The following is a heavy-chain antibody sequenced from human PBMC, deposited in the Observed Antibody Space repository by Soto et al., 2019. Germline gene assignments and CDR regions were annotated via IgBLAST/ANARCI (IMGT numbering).Heavy chain of an antibody. V-gene: IGHV4-31*03. CDR3: ARVDYDAENWFDP. D-gene: IGHD3-3*01. CDR1: GGSISSGGYY. CDR2: IYYSGST. Sequence: SETLSLTCTVSGGSISSGGYYWSWIRQHPGKGLEWIGYIYYSGSTYYNPSLKSRVTISVDTSKNQFSLKLSSVTAADTAVYYCARVDYDAENWFDPWGQGTLVTVSS. J-gene: IGHJ5*02.